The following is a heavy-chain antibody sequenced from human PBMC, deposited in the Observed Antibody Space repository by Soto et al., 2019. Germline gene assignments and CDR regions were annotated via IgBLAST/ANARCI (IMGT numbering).Heavy chain of an antibody. CDR1: GGTFSSYA. D-gene: IGHD1-26*01. Sequence: SVKVSCKASGGTFSSYAISWVRQAPGQGLEWMGGIIPIFGTANYAQKFQGRVTITADESTSTAYMELSSLRSEDTAVYYCARDKMGATTRYYYYYGMDVWGQGTTVTVSS. CDR3: ARDKMGATTRYYYYYGMDV. CDR2: IIPIFGTA. V-gene: IGHV1-69*13. J-gene: IGHJ6*02.